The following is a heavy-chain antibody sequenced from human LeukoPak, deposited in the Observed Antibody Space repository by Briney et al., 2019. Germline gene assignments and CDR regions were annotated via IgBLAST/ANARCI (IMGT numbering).Heavy chain of an antibody. CDR3: ARDRYGSVAWFDP. CDR1: GFTFSSYS. Sequence: GGSLRLSCAASGFTFSSYSMNWVRQAPGKGLEWVSSISSSSYIYYADSVKGRFTISRDNAKNSLYLQMNSLRAEDTAVYYCARDRYGSVAWFDPWGQGTLVTFSS. CDR2: ISSSSYI. D-gene: IGHD3-10*01. J-gene: IGHJ5*02. V-gene: IGHV3-21*01.